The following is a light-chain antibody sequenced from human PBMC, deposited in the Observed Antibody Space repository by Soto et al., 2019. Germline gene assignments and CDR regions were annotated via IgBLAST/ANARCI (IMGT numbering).Light chain of an antibody. CDR1: QSISTW. CDR2: QAS. Sequence: DIQMTQSPSTLSASVGDRVTITCRASQSISTWLAWYQQKPGKAPKLLIYQASSLETGGPSRFSGSGSGTEFTLTISSLQPDDFAAYYCHQYNTYPWTFGQGTKVE. J-gene: IGKJ1*01. CDR3: HQYNTYPWT. V-gene: IGKV1-5*03.